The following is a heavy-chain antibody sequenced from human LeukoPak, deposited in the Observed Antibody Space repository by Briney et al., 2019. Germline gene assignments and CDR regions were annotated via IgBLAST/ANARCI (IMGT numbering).Heavy chain of an antibody. CDR2: IKQDGSEK. D-gene: IGHD5-12*01. J-gene: IGHJ4*02. Sequence: GGSLRLSCAASGFTFSSYLMSWVRQAPGKGLEWVANIKQDGSEKYYVDSVKGRFTISRDNAKNSLYLQMNSLRAEDTAVYYCAVATTSPGYYFDYWGQGTLVTVSS. V-gene: IGHV3-7*01. CDR1: GFTFSSYL. CDR3: AVATTSPGYYFDY.